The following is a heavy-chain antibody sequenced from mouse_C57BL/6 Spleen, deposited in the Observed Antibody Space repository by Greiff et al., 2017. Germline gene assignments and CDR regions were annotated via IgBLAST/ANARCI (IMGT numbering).Heavy chain of an antibody. CDR2: ISSGSSTI. D-gene: IGHD2-2*01. J-gene: IGHJ4*01. Sequence: EVKLVESGGGLVKPGGSLKLSCAASGFTFSDYGMHWVRQAPEKGLEWVAYISSGSSTIYYADTVKGRFTISRDNAKNTLFLQMTSLRSEDTAMYYCARRRKNGYYDAMDYWGQGTSVTVSS. CDR1: GFTFSDYG. CDR3: ARRRKNGYYDAMDY. V-gene: IGHV5-17*01.